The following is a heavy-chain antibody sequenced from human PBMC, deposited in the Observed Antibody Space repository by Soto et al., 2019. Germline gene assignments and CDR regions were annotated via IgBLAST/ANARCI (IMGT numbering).Heavy chain of an antibody. CDR1: GFTFSSYS. J-gene: IGHJ6*02. Sequence: PGGSLRLSCAASGFTFSSYSMNWVRQAPGKGLEWVSYISSSSSTIYYADSVKGRFTISRDNAKNSLYLQMNSLRAEDTAVYYCARDPPYLANTGLDVWGQGTTVTVSS. V-gene: IGHV3-48*01. CDR3: ARDPPYLANTGLDV. CDR2: ISSSSSTI.